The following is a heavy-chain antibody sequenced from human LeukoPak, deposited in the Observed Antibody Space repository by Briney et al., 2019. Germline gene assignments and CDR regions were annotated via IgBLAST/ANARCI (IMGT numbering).Heavy chain of an antibody. Sequence: GGSLRLSCAASGFTFSSYSMNWVRQAPGKGLEWVSSISSSSSYIYYADSVKGRFTISRDNAKNSLYLQMNSLRAEDTAVYHCAREGDTALDYWGQGTLVTVSS. CDR1: GFTFSSYS. D-gene: IGHD2-21*01. J-gene: IGHJ4*02. CDR2: ISSSSSYI. V-gene: IGHV3-21*01. CDR3: AREGDTALDY.